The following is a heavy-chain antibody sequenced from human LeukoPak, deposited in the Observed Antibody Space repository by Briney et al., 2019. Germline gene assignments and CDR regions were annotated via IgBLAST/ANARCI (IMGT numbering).Heavy chain of an antibody. J-gene: IGHJ4*02. V-gene: IGHV3-23*01. CDR3: AKEGAYCCRDCSGVFDY. D-gene: IGHD2-21*02. CDR1: GFTVSSNY. CDR2: ISDSGVTT. Sequence: QTGGSLRLSCAASGFTVSSNYMSWVRQATGKGLEWVSVISDSGVTTFYAVSVKCRFTISTNNSNNPLYPPITSLRAEHTAVYYCAKEGAYCCRDCSGVFDYWGQGTQVTVSS.